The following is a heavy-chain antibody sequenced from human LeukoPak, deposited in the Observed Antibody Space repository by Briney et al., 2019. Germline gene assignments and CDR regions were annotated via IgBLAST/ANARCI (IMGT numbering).Heavy chain of an antibody. J-gene: IGHJ4*02. Sequence: SETLSLTCTVSGGSINNYYCSWIRQPPRKGLEWIGHIYYSGSTNYNPSLKSRVTISVDTSNDQFSLKLSSVTAADTAVYYCARGSGWLPNNWGQGVLVTVSS. D-gene: IGHD5-12*01. CDR2: IYYSGST. CDR1: GGSINNYY. CDR3: ARGSGWLPNN. V-gene: IGHV4-59*01.